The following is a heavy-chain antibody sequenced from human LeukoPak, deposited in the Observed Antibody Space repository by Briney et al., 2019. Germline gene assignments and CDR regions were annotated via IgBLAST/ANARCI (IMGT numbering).Heavy chain of an antibody. CDR3: AKDDRSGGNAGRSEY. CDR2: ISGSGGDT. V-gene: IGHV3-23*01. J-gene: IGHJ4*02. CDR1: GFTFSSYG. Sequence: GGSLRLSCAASGFTFSSYGLSWVRQAPGKGLEWVSSISGSGGDTYYADSVKGRLTISRDNSKDTLFLQMKSLRAEDTAVYYCAKDDRSGGNAGRSEYWGQGTLVTVSS. D-gene: IGHD4-23*01.